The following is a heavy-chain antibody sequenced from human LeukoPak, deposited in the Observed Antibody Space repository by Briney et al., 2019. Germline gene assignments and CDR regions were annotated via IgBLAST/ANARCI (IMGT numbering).Heavy chain of an antibody. CDR3: AKEGGTAGSTSNFDP. D-gene: IGHD1-1*01. CDR1: GGSISSYY. J-gene: IGHJ5*02. Sequence: SETLSLTCTVSGGSISSYYWSWIRQPPGKGLEWIGYIYYSGSTNYNPSLKSRVTISVDTSKNQFSLKLSSVTAADTAVYYCAKEGGTAGSTSNFDPWGQGTLVTVSS. CDR2: IYYSGST. V-gene: IGHV4-59*12.